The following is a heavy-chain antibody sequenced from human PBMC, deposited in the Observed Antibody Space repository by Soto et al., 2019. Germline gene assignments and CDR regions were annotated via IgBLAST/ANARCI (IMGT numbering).Heavy chain of an antibody. D-gene: IGHD3-3*01. CDR3: TRADFLSGFPDY. V-gene: IGHV3-49*04. CDR1: GFTFSDYA. CDR2: IRGKAYSRTT. Sequence: GGSLRLSCTASGFTFSDYAFNWVRQAPGKGLEWVGRIRGKAYSRTTEYAASVRGRFTISRDDSKSIAYLQMISLKTEDTAVYYCTRADFLSGFPDYWGQGTL. J-gene: IGHJ4*02.